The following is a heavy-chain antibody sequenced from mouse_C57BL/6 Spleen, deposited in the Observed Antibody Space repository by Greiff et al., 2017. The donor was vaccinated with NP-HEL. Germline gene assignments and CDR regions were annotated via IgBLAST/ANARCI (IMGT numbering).Heavy chain of an antibody. CDR3: ARRITTVVEDAMDY. CDR1: GYTFTSYW. CDR2: IDPNSGGT. D-gene: IGHD1-1*01. V-gene: IGHV1-72*01. Sequence: QVQLQQPGAELVKPGASVKLSCKASGYTFTSYWMHWVKQRPGRGLEWIGRIDPNSGGTKYNEKFKSKATLTVDKPSSTAYMQLSSLTSEDAAVYYCARRITTVVEDAMDYWGQGTSVTVSS. J-gene: IGHJ4*01.